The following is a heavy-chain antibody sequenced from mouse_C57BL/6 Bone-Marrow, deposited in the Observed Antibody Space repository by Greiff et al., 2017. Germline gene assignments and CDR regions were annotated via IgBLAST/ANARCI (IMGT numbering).Heavy chain of an antibody. J-gene: IGHJ4*01. D-gene: IGHD1-1*01. CDR3: TRGEGLMTTVVATDAMDY. V-gene: IGHV5-9-1*02. Sequence: EVQRVESGEGLVKPGGSLKLSCAASGFTFSSYAMSWVRQTPEKRLEWVAYISSGGDYIYYADTVKGRFTISRDNARNTLYLQMSSLKSEDTAMYYCTRGEGLMTTVVATDAMDYWGQGTSVTVSS. CDR1: GFTFSSYA. CDR2: ISSGGDYI.